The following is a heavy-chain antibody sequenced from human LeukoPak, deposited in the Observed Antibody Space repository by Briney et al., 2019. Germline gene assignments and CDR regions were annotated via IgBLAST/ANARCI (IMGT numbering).Heavy chain of an antibody. CDR2: MNPKSGDT. V-gene: IGHV1-8*03. CDR3: ARASRGPLWFGESNNFFDP. J-gene: IGHJ5*02. D-gene: IGHD3-10*01. Sequence: GASVKVSCKASGYSFTNYDINWVRQATGQGLEWMGWMNPKSGDTGYSQKFQGRVFITRDTSINTAYMELSSLGSDDTAVYFCARASRGPLWFGESNNFFDPWGQGTLVTVTS. CDR1: GYSFTNYD.